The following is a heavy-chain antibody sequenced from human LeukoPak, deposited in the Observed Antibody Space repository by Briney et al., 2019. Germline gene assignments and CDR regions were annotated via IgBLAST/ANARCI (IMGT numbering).Heavy chain of an antibody. Sequence: KPSETLSLTCTVSGGSISSSSYYWGWIRQPPGKGLEWIGSIYYSGSTYYNPSLKSRVTISVDTSKNQFSLKLSSVTAADTAVYYCARVLEGKPSYDILTGPVSWFDPWGQGTLVTVSS. J-gene: IGHJ5*02. D-gene: IGHD3-9*01. CDR2: IYYSGST. CDR1: GGSISSSSYY. CDR3: ARVLEGKPSYDILTGPVSWFDP. V-gene: IGHV4-39*07.